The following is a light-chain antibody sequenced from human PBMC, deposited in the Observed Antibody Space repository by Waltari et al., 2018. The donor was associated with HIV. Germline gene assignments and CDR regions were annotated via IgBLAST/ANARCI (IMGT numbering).Light chain of an antibody. CDR1: NSNIGKMT. CDR2: NTS. J-gene: IGLJ1*01. Sequence: QSVLTQPPSVSGTPGQRVSIDCSGSNSNIGKMTVNWFQQLPGTPPKVIIFNTSERPSGVPDRFSGSRSGTSASLVISGLRSEDEAEYYCAAWDDSLNGFYVFGSGTRVTVL. CDR3: AAWDDSLNGFYV. V-gene: IGLV1-44*01.